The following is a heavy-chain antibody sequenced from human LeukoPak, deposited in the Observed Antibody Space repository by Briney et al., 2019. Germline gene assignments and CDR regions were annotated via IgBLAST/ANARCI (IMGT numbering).Heavy chain of an antibody. CDR2: IYSAGST. D-gene: IGHD1-26*01. J-gene: IGHJ4*02. CDR1: GFTLSRNY. V-gene: IGHV3-66*02. Sequence: GRSLRLSCAASGFTLSRNYMSWVRQASGKGLECVSVIYSAGSTYYADSVKGRFTISRDNSKNTLYLQMNSLRAEDTAVYYCAREPSGTYRLDYWGQGTLVTVSS. CDR3: AREPSGTYRLDY.